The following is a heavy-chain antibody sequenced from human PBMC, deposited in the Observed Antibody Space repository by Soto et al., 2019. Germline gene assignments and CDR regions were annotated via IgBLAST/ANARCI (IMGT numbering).Heavy chain of an antibody. Sequence: QVQLQESGPGLVKPSETLSLTCTVSGGSISSYYWSWIRQPPGKGLEWIGYIYYSGGTNYNPSLKRRATISVDTSKNQFSLKLTSVTAADTAVYYCARRYGAFTFDYWGQGTLVTVSS. J-gene: IGHJ4*02. CDR1: GGSISSYY. V-gene: IGHV4-59*01. CDR2: IYYSGGT. CDR3: ARRYGAFTFDY. D-gene: IGHD3-10*01.